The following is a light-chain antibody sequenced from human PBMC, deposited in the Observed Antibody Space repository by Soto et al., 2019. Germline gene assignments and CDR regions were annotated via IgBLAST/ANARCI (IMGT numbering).Light chain of an antibody. Sequence: EIVLTQSPATLSFSPGERATLSCRSSRSVNSYLAWYQQKPGQAPRLLISDASNRATGIPARFSGSGSGTDFTLTISSLEPEDFAVYYCQHRSEWPVSFGQGTRREIK. CDR1: RSVNSY. V-gene: IGKV3-11*01. CDR3: QHRSEWPVS. J-gene: IGKJ5*01. CDR2: DAS.